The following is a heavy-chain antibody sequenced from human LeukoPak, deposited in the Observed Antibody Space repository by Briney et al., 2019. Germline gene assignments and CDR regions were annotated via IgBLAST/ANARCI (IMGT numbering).Heavy chain of an antibody. CDR1: GGSISSYY. CDR2: IYYSGST. V-gene: IGHV4-59*01. CDR3: ARDVGYSGYGDDAFDI. J-gene: IGHJ3*02. D-gene: IGHD5-12*01. Sequence: PSETLSLTCTVSGGSISSYYWSWIRQPPGKGLGWIGYIYYSGSTNYNPSLKSRVTISVDTSKNQFSLKLSSVTAADTAVYYCARDVGYSGYGDDAFDIWGQGTMVTVSS.